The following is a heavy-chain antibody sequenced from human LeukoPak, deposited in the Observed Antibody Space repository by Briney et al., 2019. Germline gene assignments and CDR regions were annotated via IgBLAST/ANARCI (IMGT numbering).Heavy chain of an antibody. CDR1: GFTFSSYE. J-gene: IGHJ3*02. CDR2: ISSSGSTI. Sequence: GGSLRLSCAASGFTFSSYEMNWVRQAPGKGLGLEWVSYISSSGSTIYYADSVKGRFTISRDNSKNTLYLQMNSLRAEDTAVYYCAKDPGGYMSAAGTRLDAFDIWGQGTMVTVSS. D-gene: IGHD6-13*01. CDR3: AKDPGGYMSAAGTRLDAFDI. V-gene: IGHV3-48*03.